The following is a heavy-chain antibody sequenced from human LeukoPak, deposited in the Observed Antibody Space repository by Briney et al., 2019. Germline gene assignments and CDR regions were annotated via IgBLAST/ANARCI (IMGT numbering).Heavy chain of an antibody. D-gene: IGHD6-6*01. Sequence: GGSLRLSCAASGLTVSSNHMTWVRQVPGKGLECVSVIYSGGSTDYADSVKGRFTISRDNSKNTVCLQMNSLRAEDTAVYYCARCVAARPSYFDLWGQGTLVTVSS. CDR2: IYSGGST. J-gene: IGHJ4*02. CDR1: GLTVSSNH. V-gene: IGHV3-53*01. CDR3: ARCVAARPSYFDL.